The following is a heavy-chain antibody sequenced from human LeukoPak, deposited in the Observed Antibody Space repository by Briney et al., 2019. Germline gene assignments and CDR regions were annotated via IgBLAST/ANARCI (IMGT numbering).Heavy chain of an antibody. CDR2: IYYSGST. CDR1: GGSISSSSYY. Sequence: SETLSLTCTVSGGSISSSSYYWGWIRQPPGKSLEWIGSIYYSGSTYYNPSLKSRVTISVDTSKNQFSLKLSSVTAADTAVYYCARDLFSSGGSYGSGYYYYYMDVWGKGTTVTVSS. J-gene: IGHJ6*03. CDR3: ARDLFSSGGSYGSGYYYYYMDV. V-gene: IGHV4-39*07. D-gene: IGHD5-18*01.